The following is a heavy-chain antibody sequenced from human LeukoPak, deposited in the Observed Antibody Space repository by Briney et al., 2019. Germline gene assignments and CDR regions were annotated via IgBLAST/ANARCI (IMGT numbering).Heavy chain of an antibody. J-gene: IGHJ4*02. V-gene: IGHV1-18*01. CDR2: ISAYNGYT. D-gene: IGHD3-16*01. Sequence: GASVKVSCKASGYSFPSYGISWVRQAPGQGLEWMGWISAYNGYTNYAQKLQGRVTMTTDTSTNTVYMELRSLRSDDTAVYYCARSWFGGVMYFDYWGQGTLVTVSS. CDR1: GYSFPSYG. CDR3: ARSWFGGVMYFDY.